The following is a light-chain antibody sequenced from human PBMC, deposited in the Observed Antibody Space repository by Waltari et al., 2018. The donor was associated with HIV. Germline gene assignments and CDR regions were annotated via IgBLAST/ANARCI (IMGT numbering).Light chain of an antibody. CDR3: QQYHHWPLT. Sequence: EIMMTQSPGTLSVSPGERATLSCRASQSVSSNLAWYQQKPGQAPRLLIYGASTRATGMPARFSGSESGTEFSFTISSLQSEDFAVYYCQQYHHWPLTFGQGTRLEIK. CDR2: GAS. CDR1: QSVSSN. V-gene: IGKV3-15*01. J-gene: IGKJ5*01.